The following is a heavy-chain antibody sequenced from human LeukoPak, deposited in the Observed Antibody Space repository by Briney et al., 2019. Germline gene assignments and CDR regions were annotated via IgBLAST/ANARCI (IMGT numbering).Heavy chain of an antibody. D-gene: IGHD5-18*01. Sequence: SETLSLTCAVYGGSFSAYYWTWIRQPPGKGREWSGEINHSGSSKYNSSLRSRVTISVDTSYKQFSLRLSSVTAADTAVYYCAPRGDIEHSYVYGKWFDPWGQGTRVTVSS. CDR3: APRGDIEHSYVYGKWFDP. CDR1: GGSFSAYY. V-gene: IGHV4-34*01. CDR2: INHSGSS. J-gene: IGHJ5*02.